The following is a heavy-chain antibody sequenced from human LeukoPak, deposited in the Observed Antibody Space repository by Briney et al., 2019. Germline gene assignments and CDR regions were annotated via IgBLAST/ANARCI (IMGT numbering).Heavy chain of an antibody. J-gene: IGHJ4*02. D-gene: IGHD6-13*01. CDR3: AKGRFSSSWFNGGYYFDY. CDR2: ISGSGGST. V-gene: IGHV3-23*01. Sequence: GGSLRLSCAASGFTFSSYGMHWVRQAPGKGLEWVSAISGSGGSTYYADSVKGRFTISRDNSKNTLYLQMNSLRAEDTAVYYCAKGRFSSSWFNGGYYFDYWGQGTLVTVSS. CDR1: GFTFSSYG.